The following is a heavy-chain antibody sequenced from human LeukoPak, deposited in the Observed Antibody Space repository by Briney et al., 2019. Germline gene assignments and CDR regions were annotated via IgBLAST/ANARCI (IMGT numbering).Heavy chain of an antibody. CDR3: ARTSYDYVWGSYRLFDY. D-gene: IGHD3-16*02. J-gene: IGHJ4*02. CDR1: GGTFSSYA. CDR2: IIPIFGTA. V-gene: IGHV1-69*13. Sequence: ASVKVSCTASGGTFSSYAISWVRQAPGQGLEWMGGIIPIFGTANYAQKFQGRVTITADESTSTAYMELSSLRSEDTAVYYCARTSYDYVWGSYRLFDYWGQGTLVTVSS.